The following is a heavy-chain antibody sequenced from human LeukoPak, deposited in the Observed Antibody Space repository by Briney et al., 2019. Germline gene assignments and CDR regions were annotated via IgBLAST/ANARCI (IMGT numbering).Heavy chain of an antibody. V-gene: IGHV3-53*01. CDR1: GFTVSSNY. CDR2: IYSGGST. Sequence: PGGSLRLSCAASGFTVSSNYMSWVRQAPGKGLEWVSVIYSGGSTNYADSVRGRFTISRDNSKSTLYLQMNSLRDEDTAVYYCARGRYEISAAMDVWGQGTTVTVSS. CDR3: ARGRYEISAAMDV. J-gene: IGHJ6*02. D-gene: IGHD5-12*01.